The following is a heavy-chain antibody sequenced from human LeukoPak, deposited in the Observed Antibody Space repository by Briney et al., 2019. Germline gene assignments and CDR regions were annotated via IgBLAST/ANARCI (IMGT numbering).Heavy chain of an antibody. CDR2: INPNSGGT. D-gene: IGHD3-10*01. CDR3: ARAYYYGSGEFDY. V-gene: IGHV1-2*02. Sequence: ASVKVSCKASGYTFTGYYMHWVRQAPGQGLEWMGWINPNSGGTNYAQKFQGRVTMTRDTSISTAYMELSRLRPDDTAVYYCARAYYYGSGEFDYWGQGTLVTVSS. J-gene: IGHJ4*02. CDR1: GYTFTGYY.